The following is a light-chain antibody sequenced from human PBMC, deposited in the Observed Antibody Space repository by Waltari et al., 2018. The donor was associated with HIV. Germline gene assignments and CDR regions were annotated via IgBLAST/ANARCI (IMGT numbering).Light chain of an antibody. CDR3: ATWDISLSAVV. V-gene: IGLV10-54*04. CDR1: SNNVGNQG. CDR2: RDN. J-gene: IGLJ2*01. Sequence: QAGLTQPPSVSKGMRQTATLTCTGNSNNVGNQGAAWLQQHQGHPPKFLSYRDNKRPSGISERFSASRSGNTASLTITGVQPEDEADYFCATWDISLSAVVFGGGTTLTVL.